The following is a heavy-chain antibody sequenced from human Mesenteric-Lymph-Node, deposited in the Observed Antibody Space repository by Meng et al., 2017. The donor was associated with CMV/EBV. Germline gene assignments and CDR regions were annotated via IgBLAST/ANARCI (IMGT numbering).Heavy chain of an antibody. J-gene: IGHJ6*02. Sequence: GSLKISCAASAFTFSSYWMSWVRQAPGKGLEWVANIKQDGSEKYYVDSVKGRFTISRDNAKNSLYLQMNSLRAEDTAVYYCAGGYDFWSGYSYGMDVWGQGTTVTVSS. D-gene: IGHD3-3*01. CDR3: AGGYDFWSGYSYGMDV. CDR1: AFTFSSYW. CDR2: IKQDGSEK. V-gene: IGHV3-7*01.